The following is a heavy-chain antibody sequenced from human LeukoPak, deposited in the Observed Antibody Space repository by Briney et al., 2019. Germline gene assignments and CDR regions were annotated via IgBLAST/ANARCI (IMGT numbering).Heavy chain of an antibody. CDR2: ISAYNGNT. Sequence: ASVKVSCKASGYTFTGYYMHWVRQAPGQGLEWMGWISAYNGNTNYAQKLQGRVTMTTDTSTSTAYMELRSLRSDDTAVYYCARLRDSSLLDYWGQGTLVTVSS. V-gene: IGHV1-18*04. J-gene: IGHJ4*02. CDR3: ARLRDSSLLDY. CDR1: GYTFTGYY. D-gene: IGHD3-22*01.